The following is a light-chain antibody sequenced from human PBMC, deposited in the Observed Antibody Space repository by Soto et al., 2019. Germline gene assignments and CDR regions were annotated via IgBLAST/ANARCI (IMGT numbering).Light chain of an antibody. CDR3: CSYAGSYTLVV. V-gene: IGLV2-11*01. J-gene: IGLJ2*01. CDR1: SSDVGGYNY. Sequence: QSALTLPRSVSGSPGQSVTISCTGTSSDVGGYNYVSWYQQHPGKAPKLMIYDVSKRPSGVPDRFSGSKSGNTASLTISGLQAEDEADYYCCSYAGSYTLVVFGEGTTLTVL. CDR2: DVS.